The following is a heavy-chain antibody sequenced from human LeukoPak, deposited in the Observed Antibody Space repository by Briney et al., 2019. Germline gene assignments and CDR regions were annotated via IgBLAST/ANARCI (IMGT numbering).Heavy chain of an antibody. CDR2: IYYSGST. Sequence: SETLSLTCIVSGGSISSSRFYWGWIRQPPGKGLKWIGTIYYSGSTYYNPSLKSRVTISADTSKNQFSLNLSSVTAADTGVYYCARHVSSDLRIVVVTSDWYFDRWGRGTLVTVSS. V-gene: IGHV4-39*01. CDR3: ARHVSSDLRIVVVTSDWYFDR. CDR1: GGSISSSRFY. D-gene: IGHD2-21*02. J-gene: IGHJ2*01.